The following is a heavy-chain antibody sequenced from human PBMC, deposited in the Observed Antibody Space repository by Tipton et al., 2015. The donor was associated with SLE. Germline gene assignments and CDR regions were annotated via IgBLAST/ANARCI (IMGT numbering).Heavy chain of an antibody. D-gene: IGHD4-11*01. CDR1: GYTFSNYG. CDR2: ISAYNGKT. CDR3: ARGEAYSNYEDY. Sequence: VQLVQSGAEVKKPGASVKVSCKASGYTFSNYGINWARQAPGQGLEWMGWISAYNGKTHYTENLQDRVTMTTDTFTSTAYMELRSLRSDDTAVYYCARGEAYSNYEDYWGQGTLVTVSS. V-gene: IGHV1-18*01. J-gene: IGHJ4*02.